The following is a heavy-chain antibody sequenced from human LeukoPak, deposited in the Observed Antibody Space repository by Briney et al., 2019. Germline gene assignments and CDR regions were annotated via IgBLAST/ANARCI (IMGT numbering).Heavy chain of an antibody. D-gene: IGHD3-10*01. CDR2: IYSGGST. CDR1: GFTVSSNY. J-gene: IGHJ4*02. CDR3: ARGPGGGLLWFGELGY. Sequence: GGSLRLSCAASGFTVSSNYMSWVRQAPGKGLEWVSVIYSGGSTYYADSVKGRFTISRDNSKNTLYLQMNSLRAEDTAVYYCARGPGGGLLWFGELGYWGQGTLVTVSS. V-gene: IGHV3-53*01.